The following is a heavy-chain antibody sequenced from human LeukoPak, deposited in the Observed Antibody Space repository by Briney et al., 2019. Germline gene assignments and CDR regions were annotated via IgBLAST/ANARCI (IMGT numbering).Heavy chain of an antibody. CDR1: GFTFSSYA. J-gene: IGHJ1*01. CDR2: ISGSGGST. CDR3: AKSDESSSLAYSQH. Sequence: PGGSLRLSCAASGFTFSSYAMSWVRQAPGKGLEWVSAISGSGGSTHYADSVRGRFTISRDNSKNTLYLQMNSLRAEDTAVYYCAKSDESSSLAYSQHWGQGTLVTVSS. V-gene: IGHV3-23*01. D-gene: IGHD6-13*01.